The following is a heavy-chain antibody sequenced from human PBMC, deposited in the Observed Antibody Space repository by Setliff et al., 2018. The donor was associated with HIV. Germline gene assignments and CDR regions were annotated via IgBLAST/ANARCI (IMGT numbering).Heavy chain of an antibody. V-gene: IGHV1-2*06. CDR2: INPNSGGT. Sequence: ASVKVSCKASGYTFTDYYMHWVRQAPGQGLEWMGRINPNSGGTNHAQKFQGRVTMTRDTSSSTAYMELSRLRSDDTAVYYCATKVYCTNGVCLDAFDLWGQGTMGTVS. CDR1: GYTFTDYY. CDR3: ATKVYCTNGVCLDAFDL. D-gene: IGHD2-8*01. J-gene: IGHJ3*01.